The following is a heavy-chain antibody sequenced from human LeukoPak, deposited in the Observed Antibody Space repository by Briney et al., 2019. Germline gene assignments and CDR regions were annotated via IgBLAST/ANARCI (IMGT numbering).Heavy chain of an antibody. Sequence: SETLSLTCSVSGGSLSSTYYYWAWIRQPPGTGLEWIGSIFYSGITYYSPSLKSRVTISVDASKNQFSLKLSSVTAADTAVYYCARAGTTMTRVDSWGQGTLVTVSS. CDR3: ARAGTTMTRVDS. J-gene: IGHJ4*02. D-gene: IGHD4-17*01. CDR2: IFYSGIT. V-gene: IGHV4-39*01. CDR1: GGSLSSTYYY.